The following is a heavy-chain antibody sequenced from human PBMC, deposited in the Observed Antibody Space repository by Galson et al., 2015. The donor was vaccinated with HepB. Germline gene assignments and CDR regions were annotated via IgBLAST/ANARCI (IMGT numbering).Heavy chain of an antibody. Sequence: SVKVSCKASGYTFTGYYMHWVRQAPGQGLEWMGRINPNSGGTNYAQKFQGRVTMTRDKSISTAYLQWGSLKASDTAMYYCARIEMATIRWDFDYWGQGTLVTVSS. J-gene: IGHJ4*02. CDR3: ARIEMATIRWDFDY. V-gene: IGHV1-2*06. CDR1: GYTFTGYY. D-gene: IGHD5-24*01. CDR2: INPNSGGT.